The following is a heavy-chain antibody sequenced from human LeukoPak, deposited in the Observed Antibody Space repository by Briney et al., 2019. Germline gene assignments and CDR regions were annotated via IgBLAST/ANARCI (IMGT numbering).Heavy chain of an antibody. D-gene: IGHD6-13*01. J-gene: IGHJ4*02. CDR1: GGSISSYY. CDR3: ARGQGSSWFDY. CDR2: IYYSGST. Sequence: SETLSLTCTVSGGSISSYYWSWIRQPPGKGLEWIGYIYYSGSTNYNPSLKSRVTISVDTSENQFSLKLSSVTAADTAVYYCARGQGSSWFDYWGQGTLVTVSS. V-gene: IGHV4-59*01.